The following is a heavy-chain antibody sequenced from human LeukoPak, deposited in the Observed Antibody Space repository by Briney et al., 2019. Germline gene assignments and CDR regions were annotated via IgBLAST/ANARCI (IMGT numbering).Heavy chain of an antibody. D-gene: IGHD4-17*01. CDR3: AKESSALLTTVTTWRAFDI. J-gene: IGHJ3*02. CDR1: GFTFSSYG. V-gene: IGHV3-30*02. CDR2: IRYDGSNK. Sequence: PGGSLRLSCAASGFTFSSYGMHWVRQAPGKGLEWVVFIRYDGSNKYYADSVKGRFTISRDNSKNTLYLQMNSLRAEDTAVYYCAKESSALLTTVTTWRAFDIWGQGTMVTVSS.